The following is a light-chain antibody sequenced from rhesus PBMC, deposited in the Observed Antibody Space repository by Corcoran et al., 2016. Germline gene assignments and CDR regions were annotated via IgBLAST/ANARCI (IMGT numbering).Light chain of an antibody. Sequence: DIQMTQSPSSLSASVGDRVTITCRASQGISNWLAWYQQKPGKAPKLLIYRASTLETGVPSRFRGSGSVTDFTLTISSLQPEDIATYYCQQHDNSPFTFGPGTKLDIK. CDR3: QQHDNSPFT. CDR2: RAS. J-gene: IGKJ3*01. V-gene: IGKV1-69*01. CDR1: QGISNW.